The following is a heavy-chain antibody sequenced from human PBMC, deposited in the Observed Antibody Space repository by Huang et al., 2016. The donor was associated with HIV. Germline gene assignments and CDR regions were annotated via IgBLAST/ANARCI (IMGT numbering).Heavy chain of an antibody. J-gene: IGHJ4*02. Sequence: QVQLVQSGAEVKKPGSSVKVSCKASGGTFSSYAISWVRPAPGQGLEWRGGIIPIFGTANYAQKVQDRVTMTADESTSTAYMELSSLRSEDTAVYYCAREGYCSGSSCYAPYFDYWGQGTLVTVSS. D-gene: IGHD2-15*01. CDR1: GGTFSSYA. CDR2: IIPIFGTA. CDR3: AREGYCSGSSCYAPYFDY. V-gene: IGHV1-69*13.